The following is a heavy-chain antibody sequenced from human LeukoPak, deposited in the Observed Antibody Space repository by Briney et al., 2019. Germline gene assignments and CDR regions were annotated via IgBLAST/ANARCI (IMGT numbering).Heavy chain of an antibody. CDR3: AREEDTAIPFDY. CDR2: ISYDGSNK. Sequence: GRSLRLSCAASGFTFSSYAMHWVRQAPGKGLEWAAVISYDGSNKYYADSVKGRFTISRDNSKNTLYLQMNSLRAEDTAVYYCAREEDTAIPFDYWGQGTLVTVSS. J-gene: IGHJ4*02. CDR1: GFTFSSYA. V-gene: IGHV3-30-3*01. D-gene: IGHD5-18*01.